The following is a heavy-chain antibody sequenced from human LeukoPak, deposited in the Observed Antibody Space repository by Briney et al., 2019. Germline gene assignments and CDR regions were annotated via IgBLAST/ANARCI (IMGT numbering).Heavy chain of an antibody. V-gene: IGHV1-2*02. J-gene: IGHJ4*02. Sequence: GASVKVSCKASGYTFTGYYMHWVRQAPGQGLEWMGWINPNSGGTNYAQKFQGRVTMTRDTPISTAYMELSRLRSDDTAVYYCARDPYGSGVYFDYWGQGTLVTVSS. D-gene: IGHD3-10*01. CDR3: ARDPYGSGVYFDY. CDR2: INPNSGGT. CDR1: GYTFTGYY.